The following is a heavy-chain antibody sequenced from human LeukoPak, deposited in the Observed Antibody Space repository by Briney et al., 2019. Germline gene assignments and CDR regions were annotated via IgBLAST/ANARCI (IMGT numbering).Heavy chain of an antibody. V-gene: IGHV4-59*01. Sequence: SETLSLTCTVSGGSISSYYWSWIRQPPGKGLMWIGNIYDSGSTNYHPSLKSRVTISVDTSKTQCSLKLSAVTAADTAVYYCARQSISGSSLSYFDYWGQGTLVNAS. D-gene: IGHD3-22*01. J-gene: IGHJ4*02. CDR3: ARQSISGSSLSYFDY. CDR2: IYDSGST. CDR1: GGSISSYY.